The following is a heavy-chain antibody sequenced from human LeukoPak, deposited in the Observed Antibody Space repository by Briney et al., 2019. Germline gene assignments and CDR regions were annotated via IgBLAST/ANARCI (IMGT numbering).Heavy chain of an antibody. D-gene: IGHD6-13*01. J-gene: IGHJ2*01. CDR1: GYSISSGYY. V-gene: IGHV4-38-2*02. Sequence: SETLSLTCTVSGYSISSGYYWGWIRQPPGKGLEWIGSIYHSGSTYYNPSLKSRVTISVDTSKNQFSLKLSSVTAADTAVYYCARNQEGSSWYVRHWYFDLWGRGTLVTVSS. CDR2: IYHSGST. CDR3: ARNQEGSSWYVRHWYFDL.